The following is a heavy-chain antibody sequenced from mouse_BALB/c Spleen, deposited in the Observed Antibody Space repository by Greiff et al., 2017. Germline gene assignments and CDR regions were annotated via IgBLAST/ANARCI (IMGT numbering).Heavy chain of an antibody. CDR1: GYTFTSYW. CDR2: IDPSDSYT. J-gene: IGHJ4*01. Sequence: VQLQQPGAELVKPGASVKLSCKASGYTFTSYWMHWVKQRPGQGLEWIGEIDPSDSYTNYNQKFKGKATVTVDKSSSTAYMQLSSLTSEDSAVYYCARSRGYLYAMDYWGQGTSVTVSS. CDR3: ARSRGYLYAMDY. D-gene: IGHD5-1*01. V-gene: IGHV1-69*02.